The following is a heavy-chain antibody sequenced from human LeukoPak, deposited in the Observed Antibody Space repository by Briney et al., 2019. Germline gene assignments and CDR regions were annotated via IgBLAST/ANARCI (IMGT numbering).Heavy chain of an antibody. CDR1: GGSFSGYY. CDR2: INHSGST. J-gene: IGHJ5*02. Sequence: SETLSLTCAVYGGSFSGYYWSWVRQPPGKGLEWIGEINHSGSTNYNPSLKSRVTISVDTSKNQFSLKLSSVPAADTAVYYCARTNFDHWGQGTLVTVSS. V-gene: IGHV4-34*01. CDR3: ARTNFDH.